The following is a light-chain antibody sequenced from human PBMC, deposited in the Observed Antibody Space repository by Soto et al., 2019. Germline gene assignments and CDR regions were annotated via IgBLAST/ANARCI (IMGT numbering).Light chain of an antibody. CDR2: TTS. V-gene: IGKV3D-20*02. CDR1: QSISVTY. J-gene: IGKJ3*01. CDR3: QQLNSYPLT. Sequence: EIVLTQSPGTLSLSPGESATLSCRASQSISVTYLAWYQQKPGQAPRLLIYTTSIRATGIPDRFSGSGSGTQFTLTISSLQPEDFATYYCQQLNSYPLTFGPGTKVDIK.